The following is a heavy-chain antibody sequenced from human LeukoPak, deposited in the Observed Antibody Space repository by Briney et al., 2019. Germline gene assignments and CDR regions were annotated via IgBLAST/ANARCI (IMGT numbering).Heavy chain of an antibody. J-gene: IGHJ4*02. Sequence: PGGSLRLSCAASGFTFSRFWIYWVRHAPGKGLVWVSRINSDGSETLYADSVKGRFTISRDNAKNTLYLQMNSLRAEDTAVYYCARVRMGDDFNPFDYWAREPWSPSPQ. CDR3: ARVRMGDDFNPFDY. V-gene: IGHV3-74*01. D-gene: IGHD3-16*01. CDR2: INSDGSET. CDR1: GFTFSRFW.